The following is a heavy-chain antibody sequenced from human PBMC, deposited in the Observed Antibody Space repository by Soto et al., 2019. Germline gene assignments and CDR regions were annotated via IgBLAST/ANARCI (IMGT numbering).Heavy chain of an antibody. Sequence: VGSLRLSCAASGFTVSTNYMSWVRQAPGKGLEWVSLIYSGGSTYYADSVKGRFTISSDNSKNTLYLQMNSLRAEDTAVYYCARRSSGYPYYFDYWGQGTLVTVSS. CDR2: IYSGGST. V-gene: IGHV3-53*01. CDR3: ARRSSGYPYYFDY. CDR1: GFTVSTNY. J-gene: IGHJ4*02. D-gene: IGHD3-22*01.